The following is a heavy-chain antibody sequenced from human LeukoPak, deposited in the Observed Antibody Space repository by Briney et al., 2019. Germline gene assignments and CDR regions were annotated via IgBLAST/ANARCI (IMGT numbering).Heavy chain of an antibody. V-gene: IGHV3-49*04. CDR1: GFTFGDYA. J-gene: IGHJ4*02. CDR3: TRDRGPSYYYDSSGLDFDY. CDR2: IRSKAYGGTT. Sequence: PGGSLRLSCTASGFTFGDYAMSWVRQAPGKGLEWVGFIRSKAYGGTTEYAASVKGGFTISRDDSKSIAYLQMNSLKTEDTAVYYCTRDRGPSYYYDSSGLDFDYWGQGTLVTVSS. D-gene: IGHD3-22*01.